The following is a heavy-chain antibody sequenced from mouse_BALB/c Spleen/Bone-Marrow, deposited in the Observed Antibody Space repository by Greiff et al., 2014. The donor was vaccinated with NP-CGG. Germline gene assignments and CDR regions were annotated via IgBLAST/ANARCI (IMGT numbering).Heavy chain of an antibody. J-gene: IGHJ2*01. CDR3: ARYYYGSSYFDY. CDR2: IDPANGNT. CDR1: GFNIKDTY. D-gene: IGHD1-1*01. Sequence: EVPLVESGAELVKPGASVKLSCTASGFNIKDTYMHWVKQRPEQGLEWIGRIDPANGNTKYDPKFQGKATITADTSSNTAYLQLSSLTSEDTAVYYCARYYYGSSYFDYWGQGTTLTVSS. V-gene: IGHV14-3*02.